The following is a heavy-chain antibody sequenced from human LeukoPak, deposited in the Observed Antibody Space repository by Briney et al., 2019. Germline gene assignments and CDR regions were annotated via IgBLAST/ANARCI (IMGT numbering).Heavy chain of an antibody. CDR3: ANEGYCSGGSCYMSSFY. CDR1: GFTFSSYA. Sequence: SGGSLRLSCAASGFTFSSYAMSWVRQAPGKGLEWVSAISGSGGSTYYADSVKGRFTISRDNSKNTLYLQMNSLRAEDTAVYYCANEGYCSGGSCYMSSFYWGQGTLVTVSS. J-gene: IGHJ4*02. D-gene: IGHD2-15*01. CDR2: ISGSGGST. V-gene: IGHV3-23*01.